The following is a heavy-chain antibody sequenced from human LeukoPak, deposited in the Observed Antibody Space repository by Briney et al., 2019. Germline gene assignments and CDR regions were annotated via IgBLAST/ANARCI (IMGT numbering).Heavy chain of an antibody. V-gene: IGHV1-2*06. CDR1: GYTFTGYY. CDR2: INPNSGGT. Sequence: ASVKVSCKASGYTFTGYYMHWVRQAPGQGLEWMGRINPNSGGTNYAQKFQGRVTMTRDTSISTAYMELSRLRSDDTAVYYCAKAESAASTAVDHWGQGTLVTVSS. CDR3: AKAESAASTAVDH. D-gene: IGHD3-3*01. J-gene: IGHJ4*02.